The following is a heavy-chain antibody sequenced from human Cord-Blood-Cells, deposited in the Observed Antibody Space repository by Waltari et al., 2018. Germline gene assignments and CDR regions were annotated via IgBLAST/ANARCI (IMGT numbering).Heavy chain of an antibody. CDR1: GYTFTSYG. V-gene: IGHV1-18*01. D-gene: IGHD3-22*01. CDR2: ISAYNGNT. CDR3: ARVYYYDSSGYYPPDY. Sequence: QVQLVQSGAEVKKPGASVKVSCKASGYTFTSYGISWVRQATGQGLEWMGWISAYNGNTNYAQKLQGRVTMTTDTSTSTAYMELRSLRSDDTAVYYCARVYYYDSSGYYPPDYWGQGTLVTVSS. J-gene: IGHJ4*02.